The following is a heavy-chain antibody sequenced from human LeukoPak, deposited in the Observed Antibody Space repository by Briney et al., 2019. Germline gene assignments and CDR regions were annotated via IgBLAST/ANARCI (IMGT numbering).Heavy chain of an antibody. D-gene: IGHD6-19*01. Sequence: GGSLRLSCAASGFSVSSNYMSWVRQAPGKGLEWVSVIYSGGSTYYADSVKGRFTISRDNSKNTLYLQMNSLRAEDTAVYYCARDKGPIIAVAPFDYWGQGTLVTVSS. J-gene: IGHJ4*02. V-gene: IGHV3-53*01. CDR1: GFSVSSNY. CDR2: IYSGGST. CDR3: ARDKGPIIAVAPFDY.